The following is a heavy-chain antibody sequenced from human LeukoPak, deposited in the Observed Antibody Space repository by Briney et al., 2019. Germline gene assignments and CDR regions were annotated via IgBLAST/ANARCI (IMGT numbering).Heavy chain of an antibody. Sequence: ASVKVSCKVSGYTFTELSMHWARQAPGKGLEWMGGFDPEDVEAFYTQKFQGRVTMTEDTSTDTAYMELSSLRSEDTAVYYCAAAIVGTTTFDYWGQGTLVTVSS. J-gene: IGHJ4*02. CDR3: AAAIVGTTTFDY. CDR1: GYTFTELS. V-gene: IGHV1-24*01. CDR2: FDPEDVEA. D-gene: IGHD1-26*01.